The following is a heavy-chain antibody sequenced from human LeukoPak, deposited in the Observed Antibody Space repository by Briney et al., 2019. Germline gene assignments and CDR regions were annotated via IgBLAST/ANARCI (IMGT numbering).Heavy chain of an antibody. CDR1: GESFSGFY. D-gene: IGHD4-23*01. V-gene: IGHV4-34*01. J-gene: IGHJ4*02. Sequence: SETLSLTCAVYGESFSGFYWSWIRRPPGKGLEWIGEINHSGTTNYSPSLKSRVIISTDTSKNQFSVRLMSVTALDTAVYYCARGPSHGGKYRGFFDYWGQGTLVAVSS. CDR2: INHSGTT. CDR3: ARGPSHGGKYRGFFDY.